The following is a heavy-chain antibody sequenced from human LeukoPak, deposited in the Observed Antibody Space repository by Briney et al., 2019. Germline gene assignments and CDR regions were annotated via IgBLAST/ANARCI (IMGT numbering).Heavy chain of an antibody. CDR2: VYSDGSST. CDR3: TNFDY. Sequence: GGSLRLSCAASGFTFRNYWMHWVRHVPGKGLVWVSHVYSDGSSTSYADSVKGRFTISRDNAKNTLYLQMNSLRAEDTAVYYCTNFDYWGQGTLVTVSS. CDR1: GFTFRNYW. J-gene: IGHJ4*02. V-gene: IGHV3-74*01.